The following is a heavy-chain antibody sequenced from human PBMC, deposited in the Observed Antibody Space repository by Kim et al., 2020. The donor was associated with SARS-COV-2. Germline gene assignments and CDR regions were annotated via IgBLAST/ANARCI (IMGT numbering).Heavy chain of an antibody. CDR3: ARDRGYGDDTFDY. Sequence: ASGKVSCKASGYTFTSYGISWVRQAPGQGLEWLGWVGAYNGDTNYAQNLQGRVTLTTDTSTSTAFLELRSLRSDDTAVYFCARDRGYGDDTFDYWGQGTLVTVSS. V-gene: IGHV1-18*01. J-gene: IGHJ4*02. D-gene: IGHD4-17*01. CDR1: GYTFTSYG. CDR2: VGAYNGDT.